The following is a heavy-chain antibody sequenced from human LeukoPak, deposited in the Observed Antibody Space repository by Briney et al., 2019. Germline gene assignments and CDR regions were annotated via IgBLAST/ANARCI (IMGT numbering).Heavy chain of an antibody. D-gene: IGHD4-11*01. Sequence: PGGSLRLSCETSGFTFSHYGMHWVRQAPGAGLEWVAVIWPDASNTHYADSVKGRFTISRDNSRNTLYLQMSSLRAEDTAVYYCAKDAERGFDYSNSLNYWGQGTLVTVSS. CDR3: AKDAERGFDYSNSLNY. V-gene: IGHV3-33*06. J-gene: IGHJ4*02. CDR2: IWPDASNT. CDR1: GFTFSHYG.